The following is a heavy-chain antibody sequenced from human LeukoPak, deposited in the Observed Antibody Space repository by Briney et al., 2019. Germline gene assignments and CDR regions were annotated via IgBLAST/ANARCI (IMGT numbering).Heavy chain of an antibody. J-gene: IGHJ4*02. CDR2: IYYSGST. D-gene: IGHD6-13*01. Sequence: SETLSLTCTVSGGSISSSSYYWGWIRQPPGKGLEWIGSIYYSGSTYYNPSLKSRVTISVDTSKNQFSLKLRSVTAADTAVYYCARLDNRGAAAGTIRYWGQGTLVTVSS. CDR1: GGSISSSSYY. V-gene: IGHV4-39*01. CDR3: ARLDNRGAAAGTIRY.